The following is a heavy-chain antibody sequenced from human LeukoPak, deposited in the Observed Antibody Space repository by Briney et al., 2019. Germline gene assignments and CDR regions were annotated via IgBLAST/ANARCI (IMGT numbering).Heavy chain of an antibody. CDR2: IYSRGLTRGST. D-gene: IGHD1-26*01. CDR3: ARDQEYSGSYYRYFDF. CDR1: GGSLSSYY. J-gene: IGHJ4*02. Sequence: SETLSLTCTVSGGSLSSYYWSWIRQPPGKGLEWIGYIYSRGLTRGSTNYNPSLKSRVTISVNTSKNQFTLKVNSVTSADTAVYYCARDQEYSGSYYRYFDFWGQGALVTVSS. V-gene: IGHV4-59*01.